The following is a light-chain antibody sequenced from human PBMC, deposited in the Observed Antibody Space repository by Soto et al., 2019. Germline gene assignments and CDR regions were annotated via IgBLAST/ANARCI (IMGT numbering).Light chain of an antibody. Sequence: EIVLTQSPATLSLSPGERVTLSCRASQSVNNFLAWHQQRPGQAPRLLIYDASHRATGIPARFSGSGSGTDFTLTISSLEPEDFAVYYCQQRSNFMYTFGQGTKLELK. V-gene: IGKV3-11*01. CDR1: QSVNNF. CDR3: QQRSNFMYT. CDR2: DAS. J-gene: IGKJ2*01.